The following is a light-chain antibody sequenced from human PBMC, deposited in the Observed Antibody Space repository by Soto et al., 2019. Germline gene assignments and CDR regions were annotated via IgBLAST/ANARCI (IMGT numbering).Light chain of an antibody. CDR2: VNSDGSL. Sequence: QSALTQSPSASASLGASVKLTCTLSSGHSSYTIAWHQQQPEKGPRYLMRVNSDGSLMKGDGIPDRFSGSSSGTERYLTISSLQSEDEADYHCQTWGIGIQIFGGGTKVTVL. V-gene: IGLV4-69*01. CDR1: SGHSSYT. J-gene: IGLJ2*01. CDR3: QTWGIGIQI.